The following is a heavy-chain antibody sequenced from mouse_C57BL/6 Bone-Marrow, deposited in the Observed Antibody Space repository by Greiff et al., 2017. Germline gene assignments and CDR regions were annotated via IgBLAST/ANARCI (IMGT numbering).Heavy chain of an antibody. CDR2: IDPEDGDT. D-gene: IGHD1-1*01. CDR1: GFNIKDYY. V-gene: IGHV14-1*01. Sequence: VQLQQSGAELVRPGASVKLSCTASGFNIKDYYMHWVKQRPEQGLEWIGRIDPEDGDTEYAPKFQGKATMTADTSSNTAYLQLSSLTSEDTAVYYCTTLIYGSSRFAYWGQGTLVTVAA. CDR3: TTLIYGSSRFAY. J-gene: IGHJ3*01.